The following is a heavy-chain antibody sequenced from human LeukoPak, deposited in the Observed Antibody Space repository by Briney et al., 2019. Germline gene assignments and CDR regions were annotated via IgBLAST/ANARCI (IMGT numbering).Heavy chain of an antibody. J-gene: IGHJ3*02. Sequence: GGSLRLSCAASGFTFSSYWMSWVRQAPGKGLERVANIKQDGSEKYYVDSVKGRFTISRDNAKNSLYLQMNSPRAEDTAVYYCARAGGTYYGIAFDIWGQGTMVTVSS. D-gene: IGHD1-26*01. V-gene: IGHV3-7*01. CDR2: IKQDGSEK. CDR3: ARAGGTYYGIAFDI. CDR1: GFTFSSYW.